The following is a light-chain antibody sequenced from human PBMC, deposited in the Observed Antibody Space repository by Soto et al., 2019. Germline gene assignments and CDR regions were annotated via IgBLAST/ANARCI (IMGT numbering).Light chain of an antibody. CDR1: QSLLHSDGNTY. Sequence: DTVMTQTPLSLSVTPGQPASISCKSSQSLLHSDGNTYLYWYLQKPGQPPQLLIYQVSNRFSGVPDRFSGSGSGTDFTLTISSLQSEDFAVYYCQQYNNWPRGYTFGQGTKLEIK. V-gene: IGKV2D-29*01. J-gene: IGKJ2*01. CDR3: QQYNNWPRGYT. CDR2: QVS.